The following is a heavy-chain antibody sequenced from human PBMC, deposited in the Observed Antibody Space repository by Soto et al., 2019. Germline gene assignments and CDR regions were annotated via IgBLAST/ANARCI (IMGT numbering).Heavy chain of an antibody. V-gene: IGHV1-69*13. Sequence: GASVKVSCKASGGTFSSYAISWVRQAPGQGLEWMGGIIPIFGTANYAQKFQGRVTITADESTSTAYMELSSLRSEDTAVYYCARAGCMVRGVIITTDAFDIWGQGTMVTVSS. J-gene: IGHJ3*02. CDR1: GGTFSSYA. CDR3: ARAGCMVRGVIITTDAFDI. CDR2: IIPIFGTA. D-gene: IGHD3-10*01.